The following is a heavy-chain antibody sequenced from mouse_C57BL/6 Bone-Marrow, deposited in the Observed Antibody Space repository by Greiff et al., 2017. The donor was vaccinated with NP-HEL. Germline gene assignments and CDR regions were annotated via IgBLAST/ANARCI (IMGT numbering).Heavy chain of an antibody. CDR3: ARDVYYGNYVYYAMDY. Sequence: EVKLMESGPGLVKPSQSLSLTCSVTGYSITSGYYWNWIRQFPGNTLEWMGYISYDGSNNYNPSLKNRISITRDTSKNQFFLKLNSVTTEDTATYYCARDVYYGNYVYYAMDYWGQGTSVTVSS. D-gene: IGHD2-1*01. V-gene: IGHV3-6*01. CDR1: GYSITSGYY. CDR2: ISYDGSN. J-gene: IGHJ4*01.